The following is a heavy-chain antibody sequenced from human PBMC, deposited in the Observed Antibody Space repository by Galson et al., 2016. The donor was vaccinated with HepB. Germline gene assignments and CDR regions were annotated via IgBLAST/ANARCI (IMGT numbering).Heavy chain of an antibody. CDR2: IIPIFATP. V-gene: IGHV1-69*06. D-gene: IGHD1-26*01. J-gene: IGHJ1*01. CDR1: GGTLSTYA. CDR3: ARLKYSI. Sequence: SVKVSCKASGGTLSTYAITWVRQAPGQGLEWIGGIIPIFATPNYAQNFQGRVTITVDKSTNTAYMDLSSLTSKDTAVDYCARLKYSIWGQGTLVTVSS.